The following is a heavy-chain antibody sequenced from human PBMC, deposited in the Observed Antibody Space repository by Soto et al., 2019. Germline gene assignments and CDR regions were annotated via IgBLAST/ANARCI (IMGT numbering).Heavy chain of an antibody. CDR3: ATPAGRYCSSTSCRDSYYYYYMDF. Sequence: GGSLRLSCAASGFTFSSYAMSWVRQAPGKGLEWVSAISGSGGSTYYADSVKGRFTISRDNSKNTLYLQMNSLRAEDTAVYYCATPAGRYCSSTSCRDSYYYYYMDFWGKGSAVTVSS. CDR2: ISGSGGST. D-gene: IGHD2-2*01. V-gene: IGHV3-23*01. CDR1: GFTFSSYA. J-gene: IGHJ6*03.